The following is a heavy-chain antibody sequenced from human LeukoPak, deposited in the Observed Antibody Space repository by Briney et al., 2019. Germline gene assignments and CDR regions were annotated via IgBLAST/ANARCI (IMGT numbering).Heavy chain of an antibody. D-gene: IGHD4-17*01. CDR1: GYSFSDNA. CDR2: INAGNGKT. CDR3: ARGRWTATETTYYLDY. V-gene: IGHV1-3*01. J-gene: IGHJ4*02. Sequence: GASVKVSCKASGYSFSDNAIQWVRQAPGQRLEWMGWINAGNGKTKYSQNFQGRGTITRDRSASTAYMELSSLRSEDTSIYYCARGRWTATETTYYLDYWGQGTLVTVSS.